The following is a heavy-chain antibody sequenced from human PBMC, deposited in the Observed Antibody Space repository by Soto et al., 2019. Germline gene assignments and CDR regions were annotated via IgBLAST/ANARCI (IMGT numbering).Heavy chain of an antibody. CDR2: IYHSGNI. CDR3: ARAIRGFSQGFGY. CDR1: LYSISSGYY. Sequence: SETLSLTCAFSLYSISSGYYWAWIRQPPGKGLEWIGSIYHSGNIYYNPSLKSRLTLSVDTSKNQFSLRLSHVTAADTAVYYCARAIRGFSQGFGYWGQGALVSVSS. J-gene: IGHJ4*02. D-gene: IGHD5-12*01. V-gene: IGHV4-38-2*01.